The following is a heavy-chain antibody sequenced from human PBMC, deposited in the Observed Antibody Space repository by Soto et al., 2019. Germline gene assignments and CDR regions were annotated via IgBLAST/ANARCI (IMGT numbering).Heavy chain of an antibody. CDR3: ASRITMVRGVISYFDY. V-gene: IGHV1-69*06. CDR1: GGTFSIYA. D-gene: IGHD3-10*01. CDR2: IIPIFGTA. Sequence: SVKVSCKASGGTFSIYAISGVLQSPVQGLEWMGGIIPIFGTANYAQKFQGRVTITADKSTSTAYMELSSLRSEDTAVYYCASRITMVRGVISYFDYWGQGTLVTVSS. J-gene: IGHJ4*02.